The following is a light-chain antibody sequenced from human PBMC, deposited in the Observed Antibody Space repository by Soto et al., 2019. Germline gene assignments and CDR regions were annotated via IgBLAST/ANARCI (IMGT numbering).Light chain of an antibody. J-gene: IGKJ1*01. CDR2: AAF. V-gene: IGKV3D-20*02. Sequence: NVLTQSPATLSLSQGERAGLSCRASQNVTSTYLAWYQQRPGQPPRPLIYAAFSRATGVPDRFSASGSGTEFTLTITRLEPEDFAVYYCQQRSNWPWTFGQGTKVDIK. CDR1: QNVTSTY. CDR3: QQRSNWPWT.